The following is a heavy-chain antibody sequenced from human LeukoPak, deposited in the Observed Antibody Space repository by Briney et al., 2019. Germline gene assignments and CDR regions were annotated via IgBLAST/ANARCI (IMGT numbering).Heavy chain of an antibody. V-gene: IGHV1-46*01. Sequence: ASVKVSCKASGYTFTSYYMHWVRQASGQGLEWMGIINPSGGSTSYAQKFQGRVTMTRDMSTSTVYMELSSLRSEDTAVYYCAREGLDYSTTVVTPKRDYYYYYYYMDVWGKGTTVTVSS. CDR2: INPSGGST. D-gene: IGHD4-23*01. CDR1: GYTFTSYY. J-gene: IGHJ6*03. CDR3: AREGLDYSTTVVTPKRDYYYYYYYMDV.